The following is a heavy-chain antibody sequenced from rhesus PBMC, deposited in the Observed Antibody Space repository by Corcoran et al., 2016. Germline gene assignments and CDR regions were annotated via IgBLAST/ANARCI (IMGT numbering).Heavy chain of an antibody. CDR3: ARSWGYHFDC. Sequence: QVQLQESGPGLVKPSETLSPTCAVSGYSISSGEGWSWIRQPPGKGLEWIGYIGGSSGSTNYNPSLKSLVTISKDTSKTQFSLKVSSVTAADTAVYYCARSWGYHFDCWGQGVLVTVSS. V-gene: IGHV4-127*01. D-gene: IGHD5-42*01. CDR1: GYSISSGEG. CDR2: IGGSSGST. J-gene: IGHJ4*01.